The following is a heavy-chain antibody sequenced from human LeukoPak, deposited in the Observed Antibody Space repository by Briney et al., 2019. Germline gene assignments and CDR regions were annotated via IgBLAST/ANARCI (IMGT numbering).Heavy chain of an antibody. V-gene: IGHV4-34*01. CDR2: INHSGST. J-gene: IGHJ6*03. Sequence: PSETLSLTCAVYGGSFSGYYWSWIRQPPGKGLEWIGEINHSGSTNYNPSLKSRVTISLDTSKNQFSLKLSSVTAADTAVYYCARHLKAYYYYYMDVWGKGTTVTISS. CDR3: ARHLKAYYYYYMDV. CDR1: GGSFSGYY.